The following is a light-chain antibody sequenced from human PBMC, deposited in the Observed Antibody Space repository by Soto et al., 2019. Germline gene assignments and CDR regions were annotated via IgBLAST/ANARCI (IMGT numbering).Light chain of an antibody. J-gene: IGLJ2*01. CDR3: CSYANGNTLL. V-gene: IGLV2-14*01. CDR2: EVT. Sequence: QSVLTQPASVSGSPGQSITVSCTGTSSDIGDYNYVSWYQQHPGKAPKVIIYEVTNRPSGVSNRFSGSKSGNTASLTISGLQTEDDSHYYCCSYANGNTLLFGGGTKLTVL. CDR1: SSDIGDYNY.